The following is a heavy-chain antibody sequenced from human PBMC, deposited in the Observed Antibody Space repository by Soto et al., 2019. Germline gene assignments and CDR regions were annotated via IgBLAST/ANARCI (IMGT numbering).Heavy chain of an antibody. V-gene: IGHV3-33*08. J-gene: IGHJ5*02. CDR2: IWYDGSNK. Sequence: GGSLRLSCAASGFTFSSYGMHWIRQAPGKGLEWVAVIWYDGSNKYYANSMKELFTILRDNSKNTLALQMTSLRAEDTAVYYCARAINPLTPGWSGYRNGGGFDLWGHGTLVTVSS. D-gene: IGHD3-3*01. CDR3: ARAINPLTPGWSGYRNGGGFDL. CDR1: GFTFSSYG.